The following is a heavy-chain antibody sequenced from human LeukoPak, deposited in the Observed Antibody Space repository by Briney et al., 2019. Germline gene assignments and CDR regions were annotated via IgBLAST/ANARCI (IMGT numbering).Heavy chain of an antibody. CDR3: AKDITIFGVVTGP. D-gene: IGHD3-3*01. CDR2: ISGSGGST. V-gene: IGHV3-23*01. CDR1: GFTFSSYA. Sequence: GGSLRLPCAASGFTFSSYAMSWVRQAPGKGLEWVSAISGSGGSTYYADSVKGRFTISRDNSKNTLYLQMNSLRAEYTAVYYCAKDITIFGVVTGPWGQGTLVTVSS. J-gene: IGHJ5*02.